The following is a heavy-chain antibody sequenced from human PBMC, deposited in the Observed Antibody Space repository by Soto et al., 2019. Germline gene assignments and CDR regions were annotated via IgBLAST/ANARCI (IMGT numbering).Heavy chain of an antibody. Sequence: GGSLRLSCAASGFTFSSYSMNWVRQAQGKGLEWVSYISSSSSTIYYADSVKGRFTISRDNAKNSLYLQMNSLRAEDTAVYYCALDCGGDCYSEFDPWGHGTLVTVSS. CDR2: ISSSSSTI. J-gene: IGHJ5*02. CDR1: GFTFSSYS. D-gene: IGHD2-21*01. V-gene: IGHV3-48*01. CDR3: ALDCGGDCYSEFDP.